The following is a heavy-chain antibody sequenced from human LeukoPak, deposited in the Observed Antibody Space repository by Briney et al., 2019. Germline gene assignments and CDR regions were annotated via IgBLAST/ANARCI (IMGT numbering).Heavy chain of an antibody. Sequence: GGSLRLSCAASGFTFSSYAMSWVRQAPGKGLEWVSAISGSGGSTYYADSVKGRFTISRDNSKNTLYLQMNSLRAEDTAVYYCARTRLRITMIVRSFDYWGQGTLVTVSS. D-gene: IGHD3-22*01. V-gene: IGHV3-23*01. J-gene: IGHJ4*02. CDR1: GFTFSSYA. CDR3: ARTRLRITMIVRSFDY. CDR2: ISGSGGST.